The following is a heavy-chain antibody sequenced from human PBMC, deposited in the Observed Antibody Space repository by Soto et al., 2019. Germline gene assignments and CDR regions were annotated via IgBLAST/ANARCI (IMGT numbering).Heavy chain of an antibody. CDR1: GYTFTSQN. D-gene: IGHD1-26*01. V-gene: IGHV1-46*03. CDR3: ASTLGARFDY. J-gene: IGHJ4*02. CDR2: INPSVGST. Sequence: ASVKISCKASGYTFTSQNMHWVRQAPGQGLEWMGVINPSVGSTTYAQKFQGRVTMTRDTSTSTVYMEVSSLRSEDTAVYYCASTLGARFDYWGQGTLVTVSS.